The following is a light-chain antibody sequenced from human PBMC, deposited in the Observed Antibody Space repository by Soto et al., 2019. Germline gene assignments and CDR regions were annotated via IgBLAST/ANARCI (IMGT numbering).Light chain of an antibody. Sequence: EIVMTQSPATLSVSPGERATLSCRASQSVSSNLAWYQQKPGQAPRLLIYGASTRGPGIPARFSGRGSGTEFTLTISSLQSEDFAVYYCQPYNNWPPWTFGQGTKVEVK. CDR2: GAS. CDR1: QSVSSN. J-gene: IGKJ1*01. V-gene: IGKV3-15*01. CDR3: QPYNNWPPWT.